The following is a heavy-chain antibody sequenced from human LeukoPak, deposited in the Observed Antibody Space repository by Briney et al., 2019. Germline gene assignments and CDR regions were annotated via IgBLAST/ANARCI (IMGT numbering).Heavy chain of an antibody. D-gene: IGHD6-13*01. CDR3: AATGIATAGTGYAFDI. CDR1: GYTFTSYG. CDR2: ISAYNGNT. Sequence: ASVKVSCKASGYTFTSYGISWVRQAPGQGLEWMGWISAYNGNTNYAQKLQGRVTMTTDTSTSTAYMELRSLRSDDTAVYYCAATGIATAGTGYAFDIWGQGTMVTVSS. J-gene: IGHJ3*02. V-gene: IGHV1-18*01.